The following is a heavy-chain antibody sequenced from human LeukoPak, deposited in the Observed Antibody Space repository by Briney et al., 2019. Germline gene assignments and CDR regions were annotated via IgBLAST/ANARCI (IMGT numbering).Heavy chain of an antibody. CDR3: ASIGYYGDPNYYFDY. J-gene: IGHJ4*02. D-gene: IGHD4-17*01. CDR2: IIPIFGTA. CDR1: GGTFISYA. V-gene: IGHV1-69*13. Sequence: ASVKVSCKASGGTFISYAISWVRQAPGRGLEWMGGIIPIFGTANYAQKFQGRVTITADESTSAAYMELSSLRSEDTAVYYCASIGYYGDPNYYFDYWGQGTLVTVSS.